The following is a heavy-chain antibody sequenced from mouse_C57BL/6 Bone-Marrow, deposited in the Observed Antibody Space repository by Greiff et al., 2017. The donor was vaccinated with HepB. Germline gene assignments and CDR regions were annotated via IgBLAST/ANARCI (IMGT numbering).Heavy chain of an antibody. Sequence: VKLMESGPELVKPGASVKISCKASGYAFSSSWMNWVKQRPGKGLEWIGRIYPGDGDTNYNGKFKGKATLTADKSSSTAYMQLSSLTSEDSAVYFCARWLLRGDYWGQGTSVTVSS. CDR3: ARWLLRGDY. CDR2: IYPGDGDT. CDR1: GYAFSSSW. J-gene: IGHJ4*01. V-gene: IGHV1-82*01. D-gene: IGHD2-3*01.